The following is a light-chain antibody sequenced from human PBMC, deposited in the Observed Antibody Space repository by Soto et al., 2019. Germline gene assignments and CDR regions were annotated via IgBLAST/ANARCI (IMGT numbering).Light chain of an antibody. V-gene: IGLV2-8*01. CDR1: SSDVGGYNY. J-gene: IGLJ3*02. CDR3: SSYAASNNFYFV. Sequence: QSVLTQPPSASGSPGQSVTISCTGTSSDVGGYNYVSWYQQYPGRAPKLMIYEVTKRPSGVPDRFSGSKSDNTASLTVSGLQAEDEADYYCSSYAASNNFYFVFGGGTK. CDR2: EVT.